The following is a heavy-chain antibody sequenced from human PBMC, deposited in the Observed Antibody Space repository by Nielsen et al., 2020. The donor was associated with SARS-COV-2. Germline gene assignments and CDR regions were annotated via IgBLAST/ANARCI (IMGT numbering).Heavy chain of an antibody. CDR1: GGSLSGYY. V-gene: IGHV4-34*01. CDR2: INESGTT. CDR3: VRIDMATISVDY. Sequence: SETLSLTCSVHGGSLSGYYWTWIRQSPGKGLEWVGEINESGTTNYNPSLKSRVTISVDTSKNQFSLKVNSVTAADTAVYYCVRIDMATISVDYWGRGTLVTVSS. D-gene: IGHD5-24*01. J-gene: IGHJ4*02.